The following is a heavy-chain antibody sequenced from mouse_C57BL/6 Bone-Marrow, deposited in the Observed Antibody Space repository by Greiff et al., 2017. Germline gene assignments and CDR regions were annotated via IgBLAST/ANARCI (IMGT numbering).Heavy chain of an antibody. J-gene: IGHJ4*01. D-gene: IGHD2-4*01. CDR2: IDPSDSYT. Sequence: VQLVESGAELVMPGASVKLSCKASGYTFTSYWMHWVKQRPGQGLEWIGEIDPSDSYTNYNQKFKGKSTLTVDKSSSTAYMQLSSLTSEDSAVYYCARSGYYDSYYAMDYWGQGTSVTVSS. V-gene: IGHV1-69*01. CDR1: GYTFTSYW. CDR3: ARSGYYDSYYAMDY.